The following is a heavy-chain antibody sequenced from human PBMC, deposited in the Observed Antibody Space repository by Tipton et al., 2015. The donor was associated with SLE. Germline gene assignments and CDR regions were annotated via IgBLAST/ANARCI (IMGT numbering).Heavy chain of an antibody. V-gene: IGHV3-64D*09. CDR3: ARDLRYYDSSGYDY. J-gene: IGHJ4*02. Sequence: SLRLSCSAPGFTFSSYAMHWVRQAPGKGLEYVSAISSNGGSTYYADSVKGRFTISRDNSKNTLYLQMSSLRAEDTAVYYCARDLRYYDSSGYDYWGQGTLVTVSS. D-gene: IGHD3-22*01. CDR2: ISSNGGST. CDR1: GFTFSSYA.